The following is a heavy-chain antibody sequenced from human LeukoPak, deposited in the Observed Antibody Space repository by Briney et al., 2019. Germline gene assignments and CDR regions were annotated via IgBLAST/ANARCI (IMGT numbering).Heavy chain of an antibody. D-gene: IGHD3-16*01. J-gene: IGHJ3*02. CDR2: ISAYNGNT. V-gene: IGHV1-18*04. CDR1: GYTFTSYG. CDR3: ARVMITFGDPMGDAFDI. Sequence: ASVKVSCKASGYTFTSYGISWVRQAPGQGLEWMGWISAYNGNTNYAQKLQGRVTMTTDTSTGTAYMELRSLRSDDTAVYYCARVMITFGDPMGDAFDIWGQGTMVTVSS.